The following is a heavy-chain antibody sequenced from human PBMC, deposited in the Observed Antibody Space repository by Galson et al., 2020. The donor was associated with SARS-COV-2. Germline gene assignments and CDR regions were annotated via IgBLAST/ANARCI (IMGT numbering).Heavy chain of an antibody. CDR1: GFTFSSYG. D-gene: IGHD3-10*01. CDR2: ISYDGSNK. CDR3: AKDFVLLWFGEPNAFDI. V-gene: IGHV3-30*18. Sequence: SCAASGFTFSSYGMHWVRQAPGKGLEWVAVISYDGSNKYYADSVKGRFTISRDNSKNTLYLQMNSLRAEDTAVYYCAKDFVLLWFGEPNAFDIWGQGTMVTVSS. J-gene: IGHJ3*02.